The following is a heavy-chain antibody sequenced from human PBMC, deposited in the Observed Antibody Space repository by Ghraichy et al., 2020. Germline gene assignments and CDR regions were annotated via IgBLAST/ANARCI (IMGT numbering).Heavy chain of an antibody. Sequence: SETLSLTCTVSGDSINYYYWTWIRQPPGKGLEWIGYSYYSKTANYNPSLKSRVTISVDMSKNQFSLSVTSVTAADTAVYYCARASYSGTSAEYWGQGTLVTVSS. D-gene: IGHD1-26*01. CDR1: GDSINYYY. CDR3: ARASYSGTSAEY. CDR2: SYYSKTA. J-gene: IGHJ4*02. V-gene: IGHV4-59*01.